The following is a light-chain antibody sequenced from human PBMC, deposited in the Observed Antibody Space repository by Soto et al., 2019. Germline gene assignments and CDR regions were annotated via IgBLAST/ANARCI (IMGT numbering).Light chain of an antibody. J-gene: IGLJ1*01. CDR2: DVT. CDR3: SSYTSSAPFYV. V-gene: IGLV2-14*03. Sequence: QSVLTQPASVSGSPGQSITISCTGASTDVDGYDYVSWYQQHPGQAPKLMIYDVTNRPSGVSYRFSGSKSGDTASLTISGLQAEDDADYYCSSYTSSAPFYVFGTGTKVTVL. CDR1: STDVDGYDY.